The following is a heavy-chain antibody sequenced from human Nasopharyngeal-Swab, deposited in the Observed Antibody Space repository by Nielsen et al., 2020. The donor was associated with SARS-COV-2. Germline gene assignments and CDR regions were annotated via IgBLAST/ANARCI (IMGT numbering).Heavy chain of an antibody. CDR1: GFTLSSYS. J-gene: IGHJ6*02. CDR3: ARTYYYGSGSYYSPPYYYYGMDV. D-gene: IGHD3-10*01. Sequence: GESLKISCAASGFTLSSYSMNWVRQAPGKGLEWVSSISSSSSYIYYADSVKGRFTISRDNSKNTLYLQMNSLRAEDTAVYYCARTYYYGSGSYYSPPYYYYGMDVWGQGTTVTVSS. V-gene: IGHV3-21*04. CDR2: ISSSSSYI.